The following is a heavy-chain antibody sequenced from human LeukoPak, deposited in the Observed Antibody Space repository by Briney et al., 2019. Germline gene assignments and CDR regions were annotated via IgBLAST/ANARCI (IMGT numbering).Heavy chain of an antibody. CDR1: GGSISSYY. CDR2: IYYSGST. D-gene: IGHD1-26*01. Sequence: PSETLSLTCTVSGGSISSYYWGWIRQPPGKGLEWIGSIYYSGSTYYNPSLKSRVTISVDTSKNQFSLKLSSVTAADTAVYYCARGGVGATSYSDAFDIWGQGTMVTVSS. J-gene: IGHJ3*02. CDR3: ARGGVGATSYSDAFDI. V-gene: IGHV4-39*01.